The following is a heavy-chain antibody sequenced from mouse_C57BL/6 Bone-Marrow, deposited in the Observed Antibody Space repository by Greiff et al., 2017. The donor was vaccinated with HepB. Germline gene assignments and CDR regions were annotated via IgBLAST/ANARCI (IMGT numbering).Heavy chain of an antibody. CDR1: GYTFTTYP. V-gene: IGHV1-47*01. D-gene: IGHD2-5*01. CDR3: ARRGYSNYTYYFDY. CDR2: FHPYNDDT. Sequence: VKLLESGAELVKPGASVKMSCKASGYTFTTYPIEWMKQNHGKSLEWIGNFHPYNDDTKYNEKFKGKATLTVEKSSSTVYLELSRLTSDDSAVYYCARRGYSNYTYYFDYWGQGTTLTVSS. J-gene: IGHJ2*01.